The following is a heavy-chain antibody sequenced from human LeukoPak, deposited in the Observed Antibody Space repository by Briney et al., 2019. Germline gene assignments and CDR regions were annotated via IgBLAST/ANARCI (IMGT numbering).Heavy chain of an antibody. J-gene: IGHJ3*02. V-gene: IGHV3-48*01. CDR2: IRTSTGTT. Sequence: PGGSLRLSCAASGFSFRSYSMNWVRQAPGKGLEWISYIRTSTGTTYYADAVKGRFTTSRDNDKSSLYLQMNSLRAEDTAVYFCARDRGLGGAFDIWGQGTMVTVSS. CDR3: ARDRGLGGAFDI. D-gene: IGHD3-16*01. CDR1: GFSFRSYS.